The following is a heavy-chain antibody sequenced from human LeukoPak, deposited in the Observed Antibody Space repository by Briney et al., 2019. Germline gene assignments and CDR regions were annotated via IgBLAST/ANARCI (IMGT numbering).Heavy chain of an antibody. Sequence: GGSLRLSCVVSGFTFSSFEMNWVRQAPGKGLEWVSYISSSGSDIYYTASVKGRFTISRDNAKNSLFLQMNSLRAEDTAVYYCARDHASGSFYPDYWGQGTLVTVSS. CDR3: ARDHASGSFYPDY. CDR1: GFTFSSFE. J-gene: IGHJ4*02. V-gene: IGHV3-48*03. D-gene: IGHD3-10*01. CDR2: ISSSGSDI.